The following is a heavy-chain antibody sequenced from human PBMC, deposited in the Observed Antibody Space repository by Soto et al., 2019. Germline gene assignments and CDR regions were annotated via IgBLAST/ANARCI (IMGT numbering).Heavy chain of an antibody. J-gene: IGHJ6*02. CDR3: AREGWKWLDKGHYYYYYGMDV. Sequence: ASVKVSCKASGYTFTSYYMHWVRQAPEQGLEWMGIINPSGGSTSYAQKFQGRVTMTRDTSTSTVYMELSSLRSEDTAVYYCAREGWKWLDKGHYYYYYGMDVWGQGNTVT. CDR2: INPSGGST. CDR1: GYTFTSYY. V-gene: IGHV1-46*01. D-gene: IGHD6-19*01.